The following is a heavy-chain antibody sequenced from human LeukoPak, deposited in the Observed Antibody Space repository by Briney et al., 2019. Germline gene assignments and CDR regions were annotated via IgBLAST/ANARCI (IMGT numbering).Heavy chain of an antibody. V-gene: IGHV3-48*04. CDR2: ITGSSSTI. Sequence: TGGSLRLSCAASRFTFSNYNMHWVRQAPGKGPEWISYITGSSSTIYYADSVKGRFTISRDNAKNSLSLQMNSLRAEDTAVYYCARGSRVNSGWYRGPYYYYYMDVWGKGTTVTISS. J-gene: IGHJ6*03. D-gene: IGHD6-19*01. CDR3: ARGSRVNSGWYRGPYYYYYMDV. CDR1: RFTFSNYN.